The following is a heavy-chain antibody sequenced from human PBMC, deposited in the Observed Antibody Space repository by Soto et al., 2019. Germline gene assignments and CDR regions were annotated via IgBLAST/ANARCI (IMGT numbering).Heavy chain of an antibody. V-gene: IGHV4-34*01. J-gene: IGHJ4*02. D-gene: IGHD7-27*01. CDR1: GGSFSGYY. Sequence: VQLQQWGAGLLMPSETLSLTCAVYGGSFSGYYWNWIRQPPGKGLESIGEINHSGSTNYNPSLKSRVTTSVDTSKDQFSLKLSSVTAADTAVYYCARRFSWGLTTFTFYYFDYWGQGTLVTVSS. CDR3: ARRFSWGLTTFTFYYFDY. CDR2: INHSGST.